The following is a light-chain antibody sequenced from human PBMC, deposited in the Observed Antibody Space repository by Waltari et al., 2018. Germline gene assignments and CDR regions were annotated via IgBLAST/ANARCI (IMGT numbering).Light chain of an antibody. CDR2: EIT. J-gene: IGLJ3*02. Sequence: QSPLTQPASVPGSPAQSTTIPCTGTSSAVGGSNYVSWYQQHPGKAPKVMIYEITNRPSGVSHRFSGSKSDNTASLTISGLQAEDEADYYCTSFTSSNTWVFGGGTKLTVL. V-gene: IGLV2-14*01. CDR1: SSAVGGSNY. CDR3: TSFTSSNTWV.